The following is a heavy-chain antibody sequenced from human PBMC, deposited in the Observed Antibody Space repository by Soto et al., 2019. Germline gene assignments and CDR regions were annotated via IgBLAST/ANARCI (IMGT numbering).Heavy chain of an antibody. CDR2: IWHDGSEK. J-gene: IGHJ4*02. CDR1: GFTFNKYG. CDR3: ATGLGREYHENMNYFHLDY. Sequence: GGSLRLSCAASGFTFNKYGIHWVRQAPGKGLEWVAVIWHDGSEKYYADSVKDRFTISTDNSKNSVYLQMNTLRAEDTAVYYCATGLGREYHENMNYFHLDYWGQGTLVTV. D-gene: IGHD2-2*01. V-gene: IGHV3-33*01.